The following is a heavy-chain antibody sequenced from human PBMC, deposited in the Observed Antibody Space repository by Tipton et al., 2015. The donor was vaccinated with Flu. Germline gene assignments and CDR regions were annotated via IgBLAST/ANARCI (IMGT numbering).Heavy chain of an antibody. J-gene: IGHJ6*03. CDR1: GGSISSYY. CDR2: IYTSGST. V-gene: IGHV4-4*07. Sequence: TLSLTCTVSGGSISSYYWSWIRQPAGKGLEWIGRIYTSGSTNYNPSLKSRVTMSVDTSKNQFSLKLSSVTAADTAVYYCARDTPAPPYILWFGELFPYYYYMDVWGKGTTVTVSS. CDR3: ARDTPAPPYILWFGELFPYYYYMDV. D-gene: IGHD3-10*01.